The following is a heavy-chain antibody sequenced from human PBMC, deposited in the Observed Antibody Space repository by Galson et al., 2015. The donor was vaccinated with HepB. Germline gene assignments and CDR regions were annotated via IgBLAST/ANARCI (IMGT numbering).Heavy chain of an antibody. CDR3: ARPGYCSTSSCPFHFYFVMDV. J-gene: IGHJ6*02. D-gene: IGHD2-2*01. CDR1: GYTFTMYG. V-gene: IGHV1-18*01. CDR2: ISGYNGNT. Sequence: SVKVSCKASGYTFTMYGINWARQAPGQGLEWMGWISGYNGNTNYAQKFQGRVTMTTDTPTSTAYMELRSLRSDDTAVYYCARPGYCSTSSCPFHFYFVMDVWGQGTTVTVSS.